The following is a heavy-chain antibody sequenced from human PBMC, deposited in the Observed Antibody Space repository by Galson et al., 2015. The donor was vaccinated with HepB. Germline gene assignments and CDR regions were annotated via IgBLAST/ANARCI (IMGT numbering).Heavy chain of an antibody. V-gene: IGHV1-2*04. D-gene: IGHD6-13*01. CDR1: GYTFTGYY. J-gene: IGHJ3*02. CDR2: INPNSGGT. Sequence: SVKVSCKASGYTFTGYYMHWVRQAPGQGLEWMGWINPNSGGTNYAQKFQGWVTMTRDTSISTAYMELSRLRSDDTAVYYCARVAAVAIAGGAFDIWGQGTMVTVSS. CDR3: ARVAAVAIAGGAFDI.